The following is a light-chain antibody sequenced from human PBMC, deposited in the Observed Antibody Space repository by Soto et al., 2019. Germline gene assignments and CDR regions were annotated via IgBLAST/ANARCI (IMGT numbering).Light chain of an antibody. V-gene: IGLV2-14*03. CDR2: DVR. J-gene: IGLJ2*01. CDR3: SSYTSSDSVV. CDR1: SSDIGAYNY. Sequence: QSALTQPTSVSGSPGQSIAISCTGTSSDIGAYNYVSWYQQYPGKAPKLIIRDVRNRPSGVADRFSGSKYGNTASLTISGLQAEDEADYYCSSYTSSDSVVFGGGTKLTVL.